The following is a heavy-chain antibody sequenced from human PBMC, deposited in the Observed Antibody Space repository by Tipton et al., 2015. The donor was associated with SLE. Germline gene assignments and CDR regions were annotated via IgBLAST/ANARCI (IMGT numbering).Heavy chain of an antibody. V-gene: IGHV4-61*01. CDR1: GYSISSGYY. CDR2: IYYTGSA. Sequence: TLSLTCTVSGYSISSGYYWSWIRQPPGKGLEWIGYIYYTGSANYNPSLKSRVTISIDTSKNQFSLKVNSVTAADTAVYYCARENSGNFLPPNYFDYWGQGALVTVSS. CDR3: ARENSGNFLPPNYFDY. D-gene: IGHD1-26*01. J-gene: IGHJ4*02.